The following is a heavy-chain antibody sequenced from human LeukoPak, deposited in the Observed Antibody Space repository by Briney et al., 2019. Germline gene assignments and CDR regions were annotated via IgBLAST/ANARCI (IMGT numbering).Heavy chain of an antibody. Sequence: SETLSLTCTVSGGSISSYYWSWIRQPPGKGLEWIGYIYYSGSTNYSPSLKSRVTISVDTSKNQFSLKLSSVTAADTAVYYCARGRIAARVRFDYWGQGTLVTVSS. D-gene: IGHD6-6*01. CDR1: GGSISSYY. J-gene: IGHJ4*02. V-gene: IGHV4-59*01. CDR3: ARGRIAARVRFDY. CDR2: IYYSGST.